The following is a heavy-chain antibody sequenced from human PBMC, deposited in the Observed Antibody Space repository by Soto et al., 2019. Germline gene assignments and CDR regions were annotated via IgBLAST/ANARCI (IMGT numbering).Heavy chain of an antibody. CDR3: ARDFHDDNWFDP. J-gene: IGHJ5*02. CDR1: GGSISSGGYY. V-gene: IGHV4-31*03. Sequence: QVQLQESGPGLVKPSQTLTLTCTVSGGSISSGGYYWSWIRQHPGKGLEWIGYIYYSGSTYYNPSLKSRVTISVDTSKNQFSLKLSSVTAADTAVYYCARDFHDDNWFDPWGQGTLVTVSS. D-gene: IGHD1-1*01. CDR2: IYYSGST.